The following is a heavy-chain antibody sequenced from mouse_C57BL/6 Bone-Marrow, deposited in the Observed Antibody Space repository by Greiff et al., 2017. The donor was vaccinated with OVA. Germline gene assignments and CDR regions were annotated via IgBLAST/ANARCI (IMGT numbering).Heavy chain of an antibody. V-gene: IGHV10-3*01. D-gene: IGHD2-1*01. CDR2: IRSKSSNYAT. CDR1: GFTFNTYA. CDR3: VRERGLLWYFDV. J-gene: IGHJ1*03. Sequence: EVQGVESGGGLVQPKGSLKLSCAASGFTFNTYAMHWVRQAPGKGLEWVARIRSKSSNYATYYADSVKDRFTISRDDSQSMLYLQMNNLETEDTAMYYCVRERGLLWYFDVWGTGTTVTVSS.